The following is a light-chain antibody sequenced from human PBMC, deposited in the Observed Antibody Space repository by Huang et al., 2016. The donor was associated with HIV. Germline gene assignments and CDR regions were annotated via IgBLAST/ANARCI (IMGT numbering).Light chain of an antibody. J-gene: IGKJ1*01. CDR1: QSVNSN. V-gene: IGKV3-15*01. Sequence: EIVMTQSPGTLSVSPGERATLSCRASQSVNSNLAWYQQKPGQAPRLLIYGASTRATGIPARFSGSGSGTEFTLTISSLQSEDSAVYYCQQYNNWPRTFGQGTKVEIK. CDR3: QQYNNWPRT. CDR2: GAS.